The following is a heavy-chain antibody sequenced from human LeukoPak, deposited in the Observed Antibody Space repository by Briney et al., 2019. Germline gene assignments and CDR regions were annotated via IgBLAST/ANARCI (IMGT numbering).Heavy chain of an antibody. CDR1: GFTFDDYG. J-gene: IGHJ4*02. V-gene: IGHV3-20*04. D-gene: IGHD3-9*01. CDR3: ASDRSYDILTGYAFDY. CDR2: INWNGGST. Sequence: GGSLRLSCAASGFTFDDYGMSWVRQAPGKGLEWVSGINWNGGSTGYADSVKGRFTISRDNAKNSLYLQMNSLRAEDTALYYCASDRSYDILTGYAFDYWGQGTLVTVSS.